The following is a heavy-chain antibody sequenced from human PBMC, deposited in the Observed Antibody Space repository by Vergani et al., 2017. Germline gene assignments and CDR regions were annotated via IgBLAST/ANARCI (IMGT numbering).Heavy chain of an antibody. CDR2: INHSGST. V-gene: IGHV4-39*07. CDR1: GGSISSSSYY. D-gene: IGHD6-13*01. CDR3: ARGYSREQAY. Sequence: QLQLQESGPGLVKPSETLSLTCTVSGGSISSSSYYWSWIRQPPGKGLEWIGEINHSGSTNYNPSLKSRVTISVDTSKNQFSLKLSSVTAADAAVYYCARGYSREQAYWGQGTLVTVSS. J-gene: IGHJ4*02.